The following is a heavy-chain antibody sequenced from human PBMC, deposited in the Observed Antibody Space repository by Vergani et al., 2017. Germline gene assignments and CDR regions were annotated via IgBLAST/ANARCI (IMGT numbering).Heavy chain of an antibody. CDR3: ARDHHTAMVTWHFDY. Sequence: EVQLVESGGGLVKPGGSLRLSCAASGFTFSSYSMNWVRQAPGKGLEWVSSISSSSSYIYYADSVKGRFTISRDNAKNSLYLQMNSLRAEDTAVYYGARDHHTAMVTWHFDYWGQGTLVTVSS. CDR2: ISSSSSYI. CDR1: GFTFSSYS. D-gene: IGHD5-18*01. J-gene: IGHJ4*02. V-gene: IGHV3-21*01.